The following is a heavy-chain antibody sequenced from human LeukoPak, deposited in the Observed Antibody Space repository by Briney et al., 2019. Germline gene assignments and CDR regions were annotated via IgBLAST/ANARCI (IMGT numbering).Heavy chain of an antibody. J-gene: IGHJ1*01. CDR2: ISGSGGGT. CDR3: AKDRRLAATTLEH. Sequence: QPGGSLRLSCAASGFIFSNFAMTWVRQAPGKGLEWVSTISGSGGGTYYADSVKGRFTISGDNSKNTLYLQMNSLRAEDTAIYFCAKDRRLAATTLEHWGQGTLVTVSS. D-gene: IGHD2-15*01. CDR1: GFIFSNFA. V-gene: IGHV3-23*01.